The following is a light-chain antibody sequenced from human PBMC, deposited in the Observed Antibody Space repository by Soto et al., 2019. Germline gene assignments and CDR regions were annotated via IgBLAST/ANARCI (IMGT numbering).Light chain of an antibody. V-gene: IGLV2-14*01. Sequence: QSVLTQPASVSGSPGQSITISCTGTSSDVGGYNYVSWHQQHPGKAPKLMIFEVSYRPSGVSDRFSGSKSGTTASLTISGLQADDEADYYCSSNTRSSLYVFGNGTKLTVL. CDR3: SSNTRSSLYV. CDR1: SSDVGGYNY. J-gene: IGLJ1*01. CDR2: EVS.